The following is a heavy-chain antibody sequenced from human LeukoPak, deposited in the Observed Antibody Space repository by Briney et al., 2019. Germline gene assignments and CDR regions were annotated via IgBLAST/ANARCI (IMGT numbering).Heavy chain of an antibody. CDR1: GGSISSYY. Sequence: PSETLSLTCTVSGGSISSYYWSWIRQPPGRGLEWIGYIYYSGSTNYNPSLKSRVTISVDTSKNQFSLKLSSVTAADTAVYYCARAAMVTNYYYYYYMDVWGKGTTVTVSS. CDR3: ARAAMVTNYYYYYYMDV. CDR2: IYYSGST. J-gene: IGHJ6*03. D-gene: IGHD5-18*01. V-gene: IGHV4-59*01.